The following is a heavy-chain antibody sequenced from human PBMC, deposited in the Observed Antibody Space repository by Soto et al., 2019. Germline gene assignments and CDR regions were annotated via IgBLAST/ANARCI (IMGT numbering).Heavy chain of an antibody. CDR3: ARDSSGRQYYGMDV. J-gene: IGHJ6*02. V-gene: IGHV3-48*02. CDR1: GFIFSDYS. D-gene: IGHD3-22*01. Sequence: GWSLRLSCTHSGFIFSDYSMNWVRQAPGKGLEWISYITTTSSTMYYADSVKGRFTISRDNAKNSLYLQMNSLRDEDTAVYYCARDSSGRQYYGMDVWGQGTTVTVSS. CDR2: ITTTSSTM.